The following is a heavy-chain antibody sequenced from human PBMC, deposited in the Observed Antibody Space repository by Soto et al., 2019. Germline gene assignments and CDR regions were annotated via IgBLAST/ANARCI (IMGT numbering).Heavy chain of an antibody. Sequence: QVQLVESGGGVVQPGRSLRLSCAASGFTFSSYAMHWVRQAPGKGLEWVAVIWYDGSNKYYADSVKGRFTISRDNSKNTLYLQMNSLRADDTAVYYCARVGGDYIVVVPSAMSRRPYYMDVWGKGTTVTVSS. CDR1: GFTFSSYA. J-gene: IGHJ6*03. CDR3: ARVGGDYIVVVPSAMSRRPYYMDV. V-gene: IGHV3-33*01. D-gene: IGHD2-2*01. CDR2: IWYDGSNK.